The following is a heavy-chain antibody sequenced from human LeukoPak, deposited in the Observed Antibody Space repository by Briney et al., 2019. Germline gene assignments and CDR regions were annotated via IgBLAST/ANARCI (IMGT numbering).Heavy chain of an antibody. CDR2: ISYDGSNK. CDR3: LQYNAGTT. V-gene: IGHV3-30*03. Sequence: PGRSLRLSCAASGFTFSSYGMHWVRQAPGKGLEWVAVISYDGSNKYYADSVKGRFTISRDNAKNSLYLQMTSLRGDDTGVYYCLQYNAGTTWGPGTLVTVSS. CDR1: GFTFSSYG. D-gene: IGHD3-10*01. J-gene: IGHJ5*02.